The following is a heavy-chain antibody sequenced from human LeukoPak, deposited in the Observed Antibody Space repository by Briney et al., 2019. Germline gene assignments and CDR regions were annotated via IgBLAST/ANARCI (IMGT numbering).Heavy chain of an antibody. V-gene: IGHV3-11*01. Sequence: PGGSLRLSCAASGFTFSDYYMSWIRQAPGKGLEWVSYISSSGRTIYYADSVKGRFTISRDNAKNSLYLQMNSLRAEDTAVYYCARGAPEYSSSWYAMAEKYYYYYYGMDVWGQGTTVTVSS. CDR3: ARGAPEYSSSWYAMAEKYYYYYYGMDV. J-gene: IGHJ6*02. CDR2: ISSSGRTI. D-gene: IGHD6-13*01. CDR1: GFTFSDYY.